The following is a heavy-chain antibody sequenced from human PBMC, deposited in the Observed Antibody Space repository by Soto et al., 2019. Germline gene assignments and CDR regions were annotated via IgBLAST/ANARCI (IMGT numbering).Heavy chain of an antibody. J-gene: IGHJ3*02. CDR3: ARDPRIDAFDI. Sequence: ASVKVSCKASGYTFTSYAMDWVRQAPGQRLEWMGWINAGNGNTKYSQKFQGRVTITRDTSASTAYMELSGLRSEDTAVYYCARDPRIDAFDIWGQGTMVTVSS. V-gene: IGHV1-3*01. CDR2: INAGNGNT. CDR1: GYTFTSYA.